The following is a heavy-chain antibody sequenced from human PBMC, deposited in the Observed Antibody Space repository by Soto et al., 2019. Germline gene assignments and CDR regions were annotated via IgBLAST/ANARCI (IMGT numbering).Heavy chain of an antibody. J-gene: IGHJ5*02. CDR1: GGSISSGGYY. Sequence: SETLSLTCTVSGGSISSGGYYWSWIRQHPGKGLEWIGYIYYSGSTYYNPSLKSRVTISVGTSKNQFSLKLSSVTAADTAVYYCAKSIAARPDWFDPWGQGTLVTVS. CDR2: IYYSGST. D-gene: IGHD6-6*01. V-gene: IGHV4-31*03. CDR3: AKSIAARPDWFDP.